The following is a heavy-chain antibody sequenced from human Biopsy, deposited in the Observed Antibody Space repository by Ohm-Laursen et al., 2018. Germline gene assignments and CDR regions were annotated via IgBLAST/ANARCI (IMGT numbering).Heavy chain of an antibody. V-gene: IGHV4-59*07. CDR1: GDSIISYY. CDR3: ARTPRDSFWSGSYKRGLWFDP. CDR2: VYNGGIT. Sequence: PSDTLSLTCTVSGDSIISYYWTWIRQPPGKGLEWIGHVYNGGITNYNPTLKSRVTISKDTSKNQFSLQVNSVTAADTAVYYCARTPRDSFWSGSYKRGLWFDPWGQGTLVIVSS. J-gene: IGHJ5*02. D-gene: IGHD3-3*01.